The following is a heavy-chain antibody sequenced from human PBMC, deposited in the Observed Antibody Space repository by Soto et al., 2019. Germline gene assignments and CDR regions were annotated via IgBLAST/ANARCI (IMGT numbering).Heavy chain of an antibody. Sequence: GESLKISCKGSGYSFTSYWIGWVRQMPGKGLEWMGIIYPGDSDTRYSPSFQGQVTISADKSISTAYLQWSSLKASDTAMYYCARSGMRSSSWYDPPLFDYWGQGTLVTVSS. D-gene: IGHD6-13*01. CDR2: IYPGDSDT. CDR1: GYSFTSYW. CDR3: ARSGMRSSSWYDPPLFDY. V-gene: IGHV5-51*01. J-gene: IGHJ4*02.